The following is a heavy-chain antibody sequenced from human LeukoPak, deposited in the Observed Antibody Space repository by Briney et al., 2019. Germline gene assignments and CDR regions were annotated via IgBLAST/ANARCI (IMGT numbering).Heavy chain of an antibody. J-gene: IGHJ4*02. D-gene: IGHD2-8*01. CDR2: MNQDGSEQ. V-gene: IGHV3-7*04. CDR1: GFTFRSYS. CDR3: SRGQGCAY. Sequence: GGSLRLSCAASGFTFRSYSLNWIRQAPGKGLEWVANMNQDGSEQYYVDSVKGRFTISRDNGKKSLYLQMNSLRAEDTAVYYCSRGQGCAYWGQGTLVTVSS.